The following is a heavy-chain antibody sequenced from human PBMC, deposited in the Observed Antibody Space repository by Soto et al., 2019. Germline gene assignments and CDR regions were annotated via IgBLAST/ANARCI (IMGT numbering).Heavy chain of an antibody. CDR2: INPNSGGT. V-gene: IGHV1-2*02. D-gene: IGHD3-3*01. CDR3: AREGILGLFDAYDL. CDR1: GYTFTGYY. J-gene: IGHJ3*01. Sequence: ASVKVSCKASGYTFTGYYMHWVRQAPGQGLEWMGWINPNSGGTNYAQKFQGRVTMTMDTSTTTVYMELRSLRPDDTAVYLCAREGILGLFDAYDLWGQGTMVTVSS.